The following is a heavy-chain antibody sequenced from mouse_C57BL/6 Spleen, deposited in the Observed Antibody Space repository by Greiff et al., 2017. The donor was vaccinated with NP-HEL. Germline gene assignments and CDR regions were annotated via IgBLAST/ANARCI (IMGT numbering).Heavy chain of an antibody. CDR1: GYTFTSYW. Sequence: VQLQQPGAELVKPGASVKLSCKASGYTFTSYWMHWVKQRPGQGLEWIGMIHPNSGSTNYNEKFKSKATLTVDKSSSTAYMQLSSLTSEDSAVYYCARGDGNWAWFAYWGQGTLVTVSA. CDR2: IHPNSGST. CDR3: ARGDGNWAWFAY. D-gene: IGHD2-1*01. J-gene: IGHJ3*01. V-gene: IGHV1-64*01.